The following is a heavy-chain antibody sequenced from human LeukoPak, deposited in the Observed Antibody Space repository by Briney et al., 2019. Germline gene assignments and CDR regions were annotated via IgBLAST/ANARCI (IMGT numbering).Heavy chain of an antibody. D-gene: IGHD6-6*01. V-gene: IGHV3-74*01. CDR2: INSDGSST. Sequence: RPGGSLRLSCAASGFTFSSYAMSWVRQAPGKGLVWVSRINSDGSSTSYADSVKGRFTISRDNAKNTLYLQMNSLRAEDTAVYYCARDTRDSSSFYYYYYGMDVWGQGTTVTVSS. CDR3: ARDTRDSSSFYYYYYGMDV. CDR1: GFTFSSYA. J-gene: IGHJ6*02.